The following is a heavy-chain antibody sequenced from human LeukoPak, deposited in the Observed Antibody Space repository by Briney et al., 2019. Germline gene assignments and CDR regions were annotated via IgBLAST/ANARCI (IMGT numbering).Heavy chain of an antibody. J-gene: IGHJ6*03. Sequence: GASVTVCCKSSGGTFSSYAISWVRQAPGQGLEWMGGIIPIFGTANYAQKFQGRVTITTDESTSTAHMELSSLRSEDTAVYYCARNSNYYYYYMDVWGKGTTVTVSS. CDR2: IIPIFGTA. CDR1: GGTFSSYA. CDR3: ARNSNYYYYYMDV. D-gene: IGHD4-11*01. V-gene: IGHV1-69*05.